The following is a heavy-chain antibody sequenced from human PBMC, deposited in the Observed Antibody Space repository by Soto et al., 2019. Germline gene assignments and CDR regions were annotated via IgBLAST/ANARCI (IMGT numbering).Heavy chain of an antibody. Sequence: SETLSLTCTVSGGSIGSGGYYWSWIRQHPGKGLEWIGYIYYSGSTYYNPSLKSRVTISVDTSKNQFSLKLSSVTAADTAVYYCARELRMVRGVIQYYYGMDVWGQGTTVTVSS. CDR1: GGSIGSGGYY. CDR2: IYYSGST. V-gene: IGHV4-31*03. J-gene: IGHJ6*02. D-gene: IGHD3-10*01. CDR3: ARELRMVRGVIQYYYGMDV.